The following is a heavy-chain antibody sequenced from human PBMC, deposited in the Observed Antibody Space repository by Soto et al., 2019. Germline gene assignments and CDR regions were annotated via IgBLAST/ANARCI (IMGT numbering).Heavy chain of an antibody. CDR2: IYHSGST. D-gene: IGHD4-17*01. CDR1: GGSISSSNW. CDR3: ARVGRDYGWGDYYYGMDV. V-gene: IGHV4-4*02. Sequence: SETLSLTCAVSGGSISSSNWWSWVRQPPGKGLEWIGEIYHSGSTNYNPSLKSRVTISVDKSKNQFSLKLSSVTAADTAVYYCARVGRDYGWGDYYYGMDVWGQGTTVTVSS. J-gene: IGHJ6*02.